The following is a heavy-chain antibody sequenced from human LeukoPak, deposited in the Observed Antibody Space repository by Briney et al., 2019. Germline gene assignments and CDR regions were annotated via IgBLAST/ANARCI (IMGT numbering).Heavy chain of an antibody. CDR3: AKASWVSSADAVL. CDR1: GFTFSSYA. J-gene: IGHJ3*01. D-gene: IGHD3-16*01. CDR2: LRGNGDT. V-gene: IGHV3-23*01. Sequence: GGSLTLSCSASGFTFSSYAIGWVREAPPRGREWVSSLRGNGDTFYADSVKGRFTLSRDESRNTVYLRLNTLRAEHTAVYYCAKASWVSSADAVLWGQGTVVTVSS.